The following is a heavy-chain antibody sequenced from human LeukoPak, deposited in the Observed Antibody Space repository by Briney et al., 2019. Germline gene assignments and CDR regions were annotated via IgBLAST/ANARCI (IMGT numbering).Heavy chain of an antibody. CDR2: IRSTANGYAT. J-gene: IGHJ4*02. CDR1: GFTFSGSA. Sequence: GGSLRLSCAASGFTFSGSALHWVRQASGKGLKWVGRIRSTANGYATAYAASVKGRFTISRDDSKNTAYLQTDSLKTEDTAVYYCTGNYYGSGSYADFDYWGQGTLVTVSS. D-gene: IGHD3-10*01. CDR3: TGNYYGSGSYADFDY. V-gene: IGHV3-73*01.